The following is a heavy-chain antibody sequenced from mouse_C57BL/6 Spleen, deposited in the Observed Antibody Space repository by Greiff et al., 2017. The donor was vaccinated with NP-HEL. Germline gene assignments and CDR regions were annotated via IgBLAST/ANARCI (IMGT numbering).Heavy chain of an antibody. D-gene: IGHD2-12*01. CDR3: TTVSLLYRAMDY. J-gene: IGHJ4*01. Sequence: EVQLQQSGAELVRPGASVKLSCTASGFNIKDDYMHWVKQRPEQGLEWIGWIDPENGDTEYASKFQGKATITADTSSNTAYLQRSSLTSEDTDVYYCTTVSLLYRAMDYWGQGTSVTVSS. V-gene: IGHV14-4*01. CDR2: IDPENGDT. CDR1: GFNIKDDY.